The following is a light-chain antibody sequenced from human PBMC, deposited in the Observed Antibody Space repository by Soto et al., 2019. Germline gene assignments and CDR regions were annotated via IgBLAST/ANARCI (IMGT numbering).Light chain of an antibody. CDR2: WAS. CDR3: QQDYSSPRT. V-gene: IGKV4-1*01. CDR1: QSVLYSSNNKNY. J-gene: IGKJ1*01. Sequence: DIVMTQSPDSLAVSLGERATINCKSSQSVLYSSNNKNYLAWYQQKPRQPPKLLLYWASTRESGVPDRFSGSGSGTDFTLTISSLQAEDVAVYYCQQDYSSPRTFGQGTKVEIK.